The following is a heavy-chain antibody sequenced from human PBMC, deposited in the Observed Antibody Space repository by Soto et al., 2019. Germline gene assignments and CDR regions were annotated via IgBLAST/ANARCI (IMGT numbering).Heavy chain of an antibody. CDR3: ASDPPKRGYSSAYDAFDI. CDR1: GFTFSSYS. CDR2: ISSSSGYI. D-gene: IGHD6-25*01. V-gene: IGHV3-21*01. J-gene: IGHJ3*02. Sequence: GGSLRLSCAASGFTFSSYSMNWVRQAPGKGLEWVSSISSSSGYIYYADSVKGRFTISRDNAKNSLYLQMNSLRAEDTAVYYCASDPPKRGYSSAYDAFDIWGQGTMVTVSS.